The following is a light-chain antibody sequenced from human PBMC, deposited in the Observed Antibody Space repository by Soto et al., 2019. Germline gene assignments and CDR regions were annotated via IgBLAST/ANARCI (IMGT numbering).Light chain of an antibody. J-gene: IGLJ1*01. V-gene: IGLV1-47*01. Sequence: QSVLTQPPSASGTPGQGVTISCSGSTSNIGSNYVYWYQQLPGTAPKLLIYRNNQRPSGVPDRFSGSKSGTSASLAISGLRSDDEADYFCETWDDSLNGFYVFGTGTKGTVL. CDR2: RNN. CDR3: ETWDDSLNGFYV. CDR1: TSNIGSNY.